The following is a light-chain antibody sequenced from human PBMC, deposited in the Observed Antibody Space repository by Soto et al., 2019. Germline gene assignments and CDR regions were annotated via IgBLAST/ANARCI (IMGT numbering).Light chain of an antibody. CDR2: LNSDGSH. CDR1: SGHSSYA. J-gene: IGLJ2*01. V-gene: IGLV4-69*01. Sequence: QLVLTQSPSASASLGASVKLTCTLSSGHSSYAIAWHQQQPEKGPRYLMKLNSDGSHSKGDGIPDRFSGSSSGAERYLTISSLQSEDEADYYCQTWGTGLGGGTKVTVL. CDR3: QTWGTG.